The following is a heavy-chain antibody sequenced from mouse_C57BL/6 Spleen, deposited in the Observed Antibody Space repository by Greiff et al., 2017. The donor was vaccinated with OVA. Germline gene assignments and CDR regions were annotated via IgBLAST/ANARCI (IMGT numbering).Heavy chain of an antibody. Sequence: QVQLQQSGPELVKPGASVKISCKASGYAFSSSWMNWVKQRPGKGLEWIGRIYPGDGDTNYNGKFKGKATLTADKSSSTAYMQLSSLTSEDSAVYFCARQDGYPYYYAMDYWGKGTTVTVSS. CDR2: IYPGDGDT. CDR3: ARQDGYPYYYAMDY. CDR1: GYAFSSSW. V-gene: IGHV1-82*01. D-gene: IGHD2-3*01. J-gene: IGHJ4*01.